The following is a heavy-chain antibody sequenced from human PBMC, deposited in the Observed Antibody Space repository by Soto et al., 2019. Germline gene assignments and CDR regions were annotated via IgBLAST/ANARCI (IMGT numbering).Heavy chain of an antibody. V-gene: IGHV4-30-4*01. CDR2: IFYSGTT. J-gene: IGHJ6*02. CDR1: GDSISRADYY. D-gene: IGHD1-1*01. CDR3: ARDLWVEPELYYYGMDV. Sequence: QVQLQESGPGLVRPSQTLSLTCTVSGDSISRADYYWSWIRQTPGKGLEWIGHIFYSGTTYYNPSLKSRLTISVDTSKNHFSLRLTSVTAADTAVYYCARDLWVEPELYYYGMDVWGQGTTVTVSS.